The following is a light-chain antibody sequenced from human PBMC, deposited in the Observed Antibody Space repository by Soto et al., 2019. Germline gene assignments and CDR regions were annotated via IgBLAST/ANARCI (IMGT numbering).Light chain of an antibody. CDR3: SSYTSTSTLV. Sequence: QSALTQPASVSGSPGPSITISCTGASSDVGAYNYVSWYQQHPGKAPKLMIYEVSNRPSGVSNRFSGSKSGNTASLTISGLQAEDEADYNCSSYTSTSTLVFGTGTKV. V-gene: IGLV2-14*01. CDR2: EVS. J-gene: IGLJ1*01. CDR1: SSDVGAYNY.